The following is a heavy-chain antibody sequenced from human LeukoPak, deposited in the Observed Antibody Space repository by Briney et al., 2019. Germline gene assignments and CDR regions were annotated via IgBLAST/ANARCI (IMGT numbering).Heavy chain of an antibody. D-gene: IGHD2-2*01. CDR2: INPNSGGT. J-gene: IGHJ6*02. CDR1: GYTFTGYY. CDR3: ASTQLSYYYGMDV. Sequence: VASVKVSCKASGYTFTGYYIYWVRQAPGQGLEWMGWINPNSGGTNYAQKFQGRVTMTRDTSISTAYMELSRLRSDDTAVYYCASTQLSYYYGMDVWGQGTTVTVSS. V-gene: IGHV1-2*02.